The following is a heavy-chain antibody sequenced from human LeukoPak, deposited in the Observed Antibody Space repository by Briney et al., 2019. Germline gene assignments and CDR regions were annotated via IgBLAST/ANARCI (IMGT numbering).Heavy chain of an antibody. Sequence: GRSLRLSCTASGFTFGDYAMSWVRQAPGKGLEWVGFIRSKAYGGTTEYAASVKGRFTISRDDSKSIAYLQMNSLKTEDTAVYYCTRVYYDFWSGYYTGIGFDPRGQGTLVTVSS. CDR3: TRVYYDFWSGYYTGIGFDP. CDR2: IRSKAYGGTT. J-gene: IGHJ5*02. D-gene: IGHD3-3*01. CDR1: GFTFGDYA. V-gene: IGHV3-49*04.